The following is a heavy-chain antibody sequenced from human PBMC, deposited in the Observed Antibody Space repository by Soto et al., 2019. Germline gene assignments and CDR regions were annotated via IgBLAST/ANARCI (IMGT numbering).Heavy chain of an antibody. J-gene: IGHJ6*02. Sequence: PGGSLRLSCAASGFTFSSYWMSWVRQAPGKGLEWVANIKQDGSEKYYVDSVKGRFTISRDNAKNSLYLQINSLRAEDAAVYYCARGGDPRSTYYYGTDVWGQGTTVTVSS. CDR1: GFTFSSYW. D-gene: IGHD2-21*02. V-gene: IGHV3-7*03. CDR2: IKQDGSEK. CDR3: ARGGDPRSTYYYGTDV.